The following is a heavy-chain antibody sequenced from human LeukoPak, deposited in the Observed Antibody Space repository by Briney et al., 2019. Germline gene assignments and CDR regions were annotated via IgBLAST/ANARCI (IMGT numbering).Heavy chain of an antibody. CDR3: ARWSSSWGAFDI. CDR1: GFTFSDHY. D-gene: IGHD6-13*01. V-gene: IGHV3-72*01. CDR2: TRNKANSYTT. J-gene: IGHJ3*02. Sequence: PPGGSLRLSCAASGFTFSDHYMDWVRQAPGKGLEWVGRTRNKANSYTTEYAASVKGRFTISRDDSKNSLYLQMNSLKTEDTAVYYCARWSSSWGAFDIWGQGTMVTVSS.